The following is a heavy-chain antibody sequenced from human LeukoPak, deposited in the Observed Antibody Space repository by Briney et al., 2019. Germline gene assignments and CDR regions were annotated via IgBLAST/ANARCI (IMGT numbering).Heavy chain of an antibody. CDR2: LYHSVSI. CDR3: ARHALATVTDPSFDY. Sequence: SETLSLTCTVSGGSISTPGYYWVCLPHPPGRGLEWLGSLYHSVSIYYKPSLKSRATISVDKSKNQCSLKLMSVTAADTAVYYCARHALATVTDPSFDYWGQGTLVTVSS. CDR1: GGSISTPGYY. J-gene: IGHJ4*02. V-gene: IGHV4-39*01. D-gene: IGHD2-21*02.